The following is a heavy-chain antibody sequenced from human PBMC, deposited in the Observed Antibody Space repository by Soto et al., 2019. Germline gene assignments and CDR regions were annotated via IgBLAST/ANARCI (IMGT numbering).Heavy chain of an antibody. V-gene: IGHV3-73*01. D-gene: IGHD1-26*01. J-gene: IGHJ1*01. CDR1: GFTFSGSA. CDR2: TRPKATYYTT. Sequence: PGGSLTLSCASYGFTFSGSAIHWVSPASGKGLEWVGCTRPKATYYTTAYAVSVKGRFTIYRDDSMHTAYLPITILKPEDMAVYYCSGDRSGIEGATPDWGQGTLVTVSS. CDR3: SGDRSGIEGATPD.